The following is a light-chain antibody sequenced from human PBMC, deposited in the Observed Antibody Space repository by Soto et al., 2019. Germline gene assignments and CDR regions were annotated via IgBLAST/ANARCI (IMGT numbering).Light chain of an antibody. CDR1: SSDVGGYNF. CDR3: CSYAGGPYV. Sequence: QSALTQPRSVSGSPGQSVTISCTGTSSDVGGYNFVLWYQQHPGKAPKVMIYGVSQRPSGVPDRFSGSKSDNTASLTISGLQAGDEADYYCCSYAGGPYVFGTGTKLTVL. J-gene: IGLJ1*01. CDR2: GVS. V-gene: IGLV2-11*01.